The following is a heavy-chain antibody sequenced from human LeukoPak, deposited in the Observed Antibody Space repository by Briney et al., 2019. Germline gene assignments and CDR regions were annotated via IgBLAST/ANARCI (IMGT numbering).Heavy chain of an antibody. D-gene: IGHD2-21*02. J-gene: IGHJ2*01. V-gene: IGHV3-9*01. CDR2: ISWNSGTI. CDR1: GITFEDYA. CDR3: AKDYCGGDCYSGWYFDL. Sequence: PGGSLRLSCAASGITFEDYAMHWVRQAPGKGLEWVSGISWNSGTIGYAESVKGRFTISRDNAKNSLYLQMNSLRPEDTAFYYCAKDYCGGDCYSGWYFDLWGRGTLVTVSS.